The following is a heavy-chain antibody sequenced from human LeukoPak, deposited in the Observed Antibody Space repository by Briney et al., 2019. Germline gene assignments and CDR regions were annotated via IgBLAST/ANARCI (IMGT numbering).Heavy chain of an antibody. D-gene: IGHD6-19*01. CDR2: TYYRSKWYD. Sequence: SQTLSLTCALSGDSVSSKNGAWNWIRQSPSRGLEWLGRTYYRSKWYDDYAESLKGRITISPDTSKNQFSLQLNSVTPEDTAVYYCARGVGTSGWYTFDYWGQGTLVTVSS. CDR1: GDSVSSKNGA. J-gene: IGHJ4*02. CDR3: ARGVGTSGWYTFDY. V-gene: IGHV6-1*01.